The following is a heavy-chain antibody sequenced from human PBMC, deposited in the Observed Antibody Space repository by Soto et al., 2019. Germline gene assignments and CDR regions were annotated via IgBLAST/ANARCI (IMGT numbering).Heavy chain of an antibody. D-gene: IGHD1-26*01. V-gene: IGHV4-39*01. Sequence: SETLSLTCTVSGGSISSSSYYWGWIRQPPGKGLEWIGSIYYSGSTYYNPSLKSRVTISVDTSKNQFSLKLSSVTAADTAVYYCARLREGVYFDYWGQGTLVTVSS. J-gene: IGHJ4*02. CDR3: ARLREGVYFDY. CDR1: GGSISSSSYY. CDR2: IYYSGST.